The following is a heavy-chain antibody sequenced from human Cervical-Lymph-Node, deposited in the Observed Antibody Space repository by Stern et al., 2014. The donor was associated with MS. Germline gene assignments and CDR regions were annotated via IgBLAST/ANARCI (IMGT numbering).Heavy chain of an antibody. CDR3: ARDQCYYDSSGYYVYYGMDV. CDR1: GGTFSSYA. Sequence: VQLLQSGAEVKKPGSSVKVSCKASGGTFSSYAISWVRQAPGQGLEWMGGIIPIFGTANYAQKFQGRGTITADESTSTAYMELSSLRSEDTAVYYCARDQCYYDSSGYYVYYGMDVWGQGTTVTVSS. J-gene: IGHJ6*02. V-gene: IGHV1-69*01. CDR2: IIPIFGTA. D-gene: IGHD3-22*01.